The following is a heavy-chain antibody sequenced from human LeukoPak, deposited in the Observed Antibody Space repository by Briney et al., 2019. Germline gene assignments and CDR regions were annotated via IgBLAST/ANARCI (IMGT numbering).Heavy chain of an antibody. Sequence: TGGSLRLSCAASGFIVSGDFMSWVRQAPGKGLEWVSVIYSDGSTYYADSVKGRFTISRDNSKNTLDLRMTGLRAEDTAVYYCARERGRGRDSPWFDYWGQGTLVTVSS. CDR1: GFIVSGDF. CDR2: IYSDGST. D-gene: IGHD1-26*01. V-gene: IGHV3-53*01. J-gene: IGHJ4*02. CDR3: ARERGRGRDSPWFDY.